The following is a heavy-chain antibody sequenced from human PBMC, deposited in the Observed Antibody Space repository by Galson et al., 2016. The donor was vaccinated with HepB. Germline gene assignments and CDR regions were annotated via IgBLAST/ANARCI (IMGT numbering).Heavy chain of an antibody. J-gene: IGHJ4*02. V-gene: IGHV3-66*02. CDR2: IYSTGTT. CDR1: GFTVSNNY. Sequence: SLRLSCAASGFTVSNNYMIRFRQAPGKVLEWVSLIYSTGTTSYADSVKGRFTISRDNLKNTLYLQTNSLRTEDTGVYYCARVWHTAVSPPDYWGQGTLVTVSS. D-gene: IGHD2-2*01. CDR3: ARVWHTAVSPPDY.